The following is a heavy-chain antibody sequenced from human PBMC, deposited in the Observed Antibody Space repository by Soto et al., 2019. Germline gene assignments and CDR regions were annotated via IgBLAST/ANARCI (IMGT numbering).Heavy chain of an antibody. CDR3: ARAVKYYDILTGYSEDWYFDL. Sequence: ASVKVSCKASGYTFTSYAMHWVRQAPGQRLEWMGWISVYNGNTKYAQKFQGRVTMTTDTSTSTAYMELRSLRSDDTAVYYCARAVKYYDILTGYSEDWYFDLWGRGTPVTVSS. CDR2: ISVYNGNT. D-gene: IGHD3-9*01. V-gene: IGHV1-3*01. J-gene: IGHJ2*01. CDR1: GYTFTSYA.